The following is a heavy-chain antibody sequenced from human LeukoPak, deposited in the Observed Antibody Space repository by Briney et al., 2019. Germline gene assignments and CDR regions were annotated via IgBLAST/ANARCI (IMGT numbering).Heavy chain of an antibody. V-gene: IGHV4-30-2*01. CDR3: ARVISGGSDHFDY. D-gene: IGHD2-15*01. CDR1: GGSISSGGYY. Sequence: PSETLSLTCTVSGGSISSGGYYWSWIRQPPGKGLEWIGYIYHSGSTYYNPSLESRVTISVDRSKNQFSLKLSSVTAADTAVYYCARVISGGSDHFDYWGQGTLVTVSS. CDR2: IYHSGST. J-gene: IGHJ4*02.